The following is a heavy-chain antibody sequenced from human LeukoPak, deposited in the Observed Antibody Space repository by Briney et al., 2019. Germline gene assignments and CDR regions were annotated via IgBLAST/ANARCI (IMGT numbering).Heavy chain of an antibody. D-gene: IGHD3-9*01. CDR2: ISSSSSYT. Sequence: GGSLRLSCAASGFTFSDYYMSWIRQAPGKGPEWVSYISSSSSYTNYADSVKGRFTISRDNAKNSLYLQMNSLRAEDTAVYYCARGADAYDILTGNPFDYWGQGTLVTVSS. V-gene: IGHV3-11*06. J-gene: IGHJ4*02. CDR3: ARGADAYDILTGNPFDY. CDR1: GFTFSDYY.